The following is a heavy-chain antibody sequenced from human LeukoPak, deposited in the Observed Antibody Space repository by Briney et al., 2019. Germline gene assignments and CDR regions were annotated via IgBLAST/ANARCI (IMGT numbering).Heavy chain of an antibody. CDR1: GYTFTGYY. J-gene: IGHJ4*02. V-gene: IGHV1-2*02. Sequence: PGASVKVSCKASGYTFTGYYMHWVRQAPGQGLEWMGWINPNSGGTNYSQKFQGRVTITRDTSISTAYMELSRLRSDDTAVYYCARDLWSGYPDDYWGQGTLVTVSS. CDR3: ARDLWSGYPDDY. CDR2: INPNSGGT. D-gene: IGHD3-3*01.